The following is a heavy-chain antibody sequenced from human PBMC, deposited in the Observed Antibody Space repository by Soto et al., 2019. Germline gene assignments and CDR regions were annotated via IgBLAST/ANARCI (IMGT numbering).Heavy chain of an antibody. Sequence: QVQLVQSGAEVKKPGSSVKVSCKASGGTFSSYAISWVRQAPGQGLEWMGGIIPIFGTANYAQKFQGIVTITADKSTSTAYIELSSLRSEDTAVYYCARGGGKLELPDPDAFDIWGQGTMVTVSS. V-gene: IGHV1-69*06. CDR3: ARGGGKLELPDPDAFDI. J-gene: IGHJ3*02. CDR1: GGTFSSYA. CDR2: IIPIFGTA. D-gene: IGHD1-7*01.